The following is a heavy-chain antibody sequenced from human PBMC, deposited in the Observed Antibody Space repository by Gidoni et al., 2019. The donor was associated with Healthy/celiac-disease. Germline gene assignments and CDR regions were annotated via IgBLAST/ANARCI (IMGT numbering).Heavy chain of an antibody. Sequence: EVQLVESGGGLVQPGGSLRLSCAASGFTFSSYSMNWVRQAPGKGLEWVSYISSSSSTIYYADSVKGRFTISRDNAKNSLYLQMNSLRDEDTAVYYCARDSSGYYSRGAFDIWGQGTMVTVSS. CDR2: ISSSSSTI. J-gene: IGHJ3*02. D-gene: IGHD3-22*01. CDR3: ARDSSGYYSRGAFDI. V-gene: IGHV3-48*02. CDR1: GFTFSSYS.